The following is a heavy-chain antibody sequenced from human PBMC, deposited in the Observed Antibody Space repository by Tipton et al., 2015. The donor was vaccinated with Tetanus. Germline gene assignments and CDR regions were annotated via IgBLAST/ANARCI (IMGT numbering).Heavy chain of an antibody. CDR3: ARHNSGYFTFFDS. Sequence: TLSLTCDVSGGSIRSSSNFWGWIRQPPGKGLEWIGSIHSRGNSNYNPSLKSRVTMSVDTSRNQFSLRLSSVTAADTAEYYCARHNSGYFTFFDSWGQGILVTVSS. D-gene: IGHD3-3*01. CDR1: GGSIRSSSNF. V-gene: IGHV4-39*01. J-gene: IGHJ4*02. CDR2: IHSRGNS.